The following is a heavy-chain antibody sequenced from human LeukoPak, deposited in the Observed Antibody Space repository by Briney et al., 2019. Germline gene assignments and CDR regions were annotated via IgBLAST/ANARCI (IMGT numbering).Heavy chain of an antibody. V-gene: IGHV4-34*01. Sequence: PSETLSLTCAVYGGSFSGYYWSWIRQPPGKGLQWIGEINHSGSTNYNPSLKSRVTISVDTSKNQFSLKLSSVTAADTAVYYCARGVWFGEFWGQGTLVTVSS. J-gene: IGHJ4*02. CDR3: ARGVWFGEF. D-gene: IGHD3-10*01. CDR1: GGSFSGYY. CDR2: INHSGST.